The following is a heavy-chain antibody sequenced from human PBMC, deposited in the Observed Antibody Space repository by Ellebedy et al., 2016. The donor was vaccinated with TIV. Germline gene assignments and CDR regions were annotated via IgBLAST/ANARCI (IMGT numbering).Heavy chain of an antibody. V-gene: IGHV1-18*01. CDR2: ISAYNGNT. Sequence: ASVKVSXKASSYTFTSYGISWVRQAPGQGLEWMGWISAYNGNTNYAQKLQGRVTMTTDTSTSTAYMELRSLRSDDTAVYYCARDYYDSSGYYSDYWGQGTLVTVSS. CDR3: ARDYYDSSGYYSDY. CDR1: SYTFTSYG. J-gene: IGHJ4*02. D-gene: IGHD3-22*01.